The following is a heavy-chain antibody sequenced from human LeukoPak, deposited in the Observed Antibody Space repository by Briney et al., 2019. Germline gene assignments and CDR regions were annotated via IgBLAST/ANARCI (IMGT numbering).Heavy chain of an antibody. V-gene: IGHV3-33*08. CDR3: ASAAGAFDN. CDR1: GFTFSSYA. Sequence: GRSLRLSCAASGFTFSSYAMHWVRQAPGKGLEWVAVIWSDGTNKYYAESVRGRFTISRDNSKNTLYLQMNTLIIEDTAVYYCASAAGAFDNWGQGTMITVSS. J-gene: IGHJ3*02. D-gene: IGHD6-13*01. CDR2: IWSDGTNK.